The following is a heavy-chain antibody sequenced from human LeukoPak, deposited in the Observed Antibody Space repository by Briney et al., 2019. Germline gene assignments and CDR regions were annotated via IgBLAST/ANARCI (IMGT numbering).Heavy chain of an antibody. V-gene: IGHV4-30-2*01. J-gene: IGHJ4*02. CDR3: ARGEAYYDSSGYSYYFDY. CDR1: GGSISSGGYS. CDR2: IYHSGST. D-gene: IGHD3-22*01. Sequence: SQTLSLTCAVSGGSISSGGYSWSWIRQPPGKGLEWIGYIYHSGSTYYNPSLKSRVTISVDTSKNQFSLKLSSVTAADTAVYYCARGEAYYDSSGYSYYFDYWGQGTLVTVSS.